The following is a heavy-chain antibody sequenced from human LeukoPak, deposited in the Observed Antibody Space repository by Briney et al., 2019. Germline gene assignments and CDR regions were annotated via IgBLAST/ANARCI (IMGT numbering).Heavy chain of an antibody. CDR3: ASSTMVRGPTHFDY. CDR2: IYTSGST. V-gene: IGHV4-61*02. Sequence: SETLSLTCTVSGGSITRGSYYWSWIRQPAGKGLEWIGRIYTSGSTNYYPSLKSRVTISLDTSKNQFSLKLSSVTAADTAVYYCASSTMVRGPTHFDYWGQGTLVTVSS. J-gene: IGHJ4*02. D-gene: IGHD3-10*01. CDR1: GGSITRGSYY.